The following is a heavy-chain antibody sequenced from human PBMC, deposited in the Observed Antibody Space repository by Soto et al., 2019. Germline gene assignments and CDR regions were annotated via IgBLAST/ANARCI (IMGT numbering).Heavy chain of an antibody. CDR3: AKDISSGGYFDY. CDR2: ISGSGGST. Sequence: GGSLILSCAASGFTFSSYAMSWVRQAPGKGLECVSVISGSGGSTYYADSVKGRFTISRDNSKNTLYLQINSLRVEDTAVYFCAKDISSGGYFDYWGQGTLVTVSS. D-gene: IGHD6-19*01. J-gene: IGHJ4*02. CDR1: GFTFSSYA. V-gene: IGHV3-23*01.